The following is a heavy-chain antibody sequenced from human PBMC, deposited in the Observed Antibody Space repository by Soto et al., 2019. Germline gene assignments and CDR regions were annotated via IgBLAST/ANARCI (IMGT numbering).Heavy chain of an antibody. Sequence: EVQLVESGGGLVQPGGSLRLSCAASGFTVSSNYMSWVRQAPGKGLEWVSVIYSGGSTYYADSVKGRFTISRDNSKNTLYLQMNSLRAEDTAVYYCARDKAPYYDSSGYSHWGQGTLVTVSS. D-gene: IGHD3-22*01. CDR3: ARDKAPYYDSSGYSH. V-gene: IGHV3-66*01. J-gene: IGHJ4*02. CDR1: GFTVSSNY. CDR2: IYSGGST.